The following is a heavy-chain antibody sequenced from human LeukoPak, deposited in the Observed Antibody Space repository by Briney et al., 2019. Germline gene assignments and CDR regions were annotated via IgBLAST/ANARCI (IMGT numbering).Heavy chain of an antibody. D-gene: IGHD3-9*01. Sequence: GGSLRLSCAASGFTFSNAWMSWVRQAPGKGLEWVGRIKSKTDGGTTDYAAPVKGRFTISRDDSKNTLYLQMNSLKTEDTAVYYCTTGTPNFDWFNDLPPGYRTNAFDIWGQGTMVTVSS. J-gene: IGHJ3*02. CDR2: IKSKTDGGTT. CDR1: GFTFSNAW. CDR3: TTGTPNFDWFNDLPPGYRTNAFDI. V-gene: IGHV3-15*01.